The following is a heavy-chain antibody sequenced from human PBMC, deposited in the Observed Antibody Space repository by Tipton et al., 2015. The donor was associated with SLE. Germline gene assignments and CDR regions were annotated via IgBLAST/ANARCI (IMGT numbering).Heavy chain of an antibody. D-gene: IGHD3-22*01. CDR1: GGSISSHY. Sequence: LSLTCTVSGGSISSHYWSWIRQAPGKGLEWVSYISSSGSTIYYADSVKGRFTISRDNAKNSLYLQMNSLRAEDTAVYYCASTDYYDSSGYYGLNYWGQGTLGTVSS. V-gene: IGHV3-11*04. J-gene: IGHJ4*02. CDR3: ASTDYYDSSGYYGLNY. CDR2: ISSSGSTI.